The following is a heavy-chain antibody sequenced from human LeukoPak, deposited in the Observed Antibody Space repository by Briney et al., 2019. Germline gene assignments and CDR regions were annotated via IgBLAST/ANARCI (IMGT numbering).Heavy chain of an antibody. CDR2: ISYDGSNK. V-gene: IGHV3-30*03. CDR3: ARDAVVVPAAIMHYFDY. CDR1: GFTFSNYG. D-gene: IGHD2-2*01. J-gene: IGHJ4*02. Sequence: GGSLRLSCAASGFTFSNYGMHWVRQAPGKGLEWVAVISYDGSNKYYADSVKGRFTISRDNSKNTLYLQMNSLRAEDTAVYYCARDAVVVPAAIMHYFDYWGQETLVTVSS.